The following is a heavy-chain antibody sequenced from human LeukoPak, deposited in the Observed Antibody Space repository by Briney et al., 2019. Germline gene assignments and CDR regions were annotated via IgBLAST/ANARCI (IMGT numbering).Heavy chain of an antibody. CDR2: ISGSGGST. CDR1: GFTFSSYA. J-gene: IGHJ6*04. D-gene: IGHD3-10*01. CDR3: AKGGVRAAGYYGMDV. Sequence: GGSLRLSCAASGFTFSSYAMSWVRQAPGKGLEWVSAISGSGGSTYYVDSVKGRFPISRDNSKNTLYLQMNSLRAEDTAVYYCAKGGVRAAGYYGMDVWDKGATVTVSS. V-gene: IGHV3-23*01.